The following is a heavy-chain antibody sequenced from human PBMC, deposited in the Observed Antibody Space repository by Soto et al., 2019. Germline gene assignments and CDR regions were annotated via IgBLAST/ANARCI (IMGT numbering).Heavy chain of an antibody. J-gene: IGHJ4*02. CDR2: ISYDGSNK. D-gene: IGHD5-12*01. CDR1: GFTFSSYA. CDR3: AKDPHGYVSFRLDY. V-gene: IGHV3-30*18. Sequence: QVQLVESGGGVVQPGRSLRLSCAASGFTFSSYAMYWVRQAPGKGLEWVAVISYDGSNKYYADSVKGRFTISRDNSKNTLYLQMNSLRAEDAAVYYCAKDPHGYVSFRLDYWGQGTLVTVSS.